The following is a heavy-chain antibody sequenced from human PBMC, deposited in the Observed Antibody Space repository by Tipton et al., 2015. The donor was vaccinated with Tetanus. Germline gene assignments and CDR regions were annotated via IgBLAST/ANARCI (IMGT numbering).Heavy chain of an antibody. Sequence: SLRLSCAASGFTFDDYGMNWVRQAPGKGLQWVSSINWNGGSTGYADSVKGRFTISRDNAKNSLYLQMNSLRAEDTAVYHCARSRGEDSSGYYEPYYFDYWGQGTLVAVSS. J-gene: IGHJ4*02. D-gene: IGHD3-22*01. V-gene: IGHV3-20*01. CDR3: ARSRGEDSSGYYEPYYFDY. CDR2: INWNGGST. CDR1: GFTFDDYG.